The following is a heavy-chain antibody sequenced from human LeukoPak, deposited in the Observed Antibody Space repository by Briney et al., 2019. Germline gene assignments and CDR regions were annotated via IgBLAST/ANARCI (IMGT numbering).Heavy chain of an antibody. Sequence: GGSLRLSCAASGFSVRSYGMHWVRQAPGKGLEWVALISFDGREKYYADSLKGRFTISRDNSKNTLYLQMNSLSAEDTAVYYCAKRGDSGSYPYYFDNWGQGTLVTVSS. D-gene: IGHD1-26*01. CDR3: AKRGDSGSYPYYFDN. CDR1: GFSVRSYG. V-gene: IGHV3-30*18. J-gene: IGHJ4*02. CDR2: ISFDGREK.